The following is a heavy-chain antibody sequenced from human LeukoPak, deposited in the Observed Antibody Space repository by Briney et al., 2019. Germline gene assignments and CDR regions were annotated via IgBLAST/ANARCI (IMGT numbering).Heavy chain of an antibody. V-gene: IGHV3-21*01. Sequence: PGGSLRLSCAASGFTFSSYSMNWARQAPGKGLEWVSSISSSSSYIYYADSVKGRFTISRDNAKNSLYLQMNSLRAEDTAVYYCARDRYSSGWYYFDYWGQGILVTVSS. D-gene: IGHD6-19*01. J-gene: IGHJ4*02. CDR2: ISSSSSYI. CDR1: GFTFSSYS. CDR3: ARDRYSSGWYYFDY.